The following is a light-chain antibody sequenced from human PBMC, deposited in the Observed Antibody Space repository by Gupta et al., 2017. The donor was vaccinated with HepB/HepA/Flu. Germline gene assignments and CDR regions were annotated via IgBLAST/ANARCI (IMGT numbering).Light chain of an antibody. CDR1: SSNIGSNT. J-gene: IGLJ2*01. V-gene: IGLV1-44*01. CDR3: AAWDDSLNGRV. CDR2: SNN. Sequence: SGSSSNIGSNTVNWYQQLPGTAPKLLTYSNNQRPSGVPDRFSGSKSGTSASLAISGLQSEDEADYYCAAWDDSLNGRVFGGGTKLTVL.